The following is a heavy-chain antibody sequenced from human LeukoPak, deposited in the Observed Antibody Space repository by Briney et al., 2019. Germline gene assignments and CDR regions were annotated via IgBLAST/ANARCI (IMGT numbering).Heavy chain of an antibody. CDR1: GGTFSSYA. CDR3: ARDYYDSSGYYYFDY. CDR2: IIPIFGTA. Sequence: ASVKVSCKASGGTFSSYAISWVRQAPGQGLAWMGRIIPIFGTANYAQKFQGRVTITTDESTSTAYMELSSLRSEDTAVYYCARDYYDSSGYYYFDYWGQGTLVTVSS. J-gene: IGHJ4*02. D-gene: IGHD3-22*01. V-gene: IGHV1-69*05.